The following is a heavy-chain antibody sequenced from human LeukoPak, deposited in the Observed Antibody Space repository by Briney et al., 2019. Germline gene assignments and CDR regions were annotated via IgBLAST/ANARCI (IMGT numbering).Heavy chain of an antibody. Sequence: GGSLRLSCAASGFTFSSYSMTWVRQAPGKGLEWVSSISSSSSYIYYADSVKGRFTISRENAKNSLYLQMNSLRAGDTAVYYCAREQYPYGMDVWGQGTTVTVSS. J-gene: IGHJ6*02. V-gene: IGHV3-21*01. D-gene: IGHD2-2*01. CDR3: AREQYPYGMDV. CDR2: ISSSSSYI. CDR1: GFTFSSYS.